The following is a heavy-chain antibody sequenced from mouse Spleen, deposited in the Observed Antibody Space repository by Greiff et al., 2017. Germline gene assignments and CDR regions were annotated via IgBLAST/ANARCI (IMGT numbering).Heavy chain of an antibody. J-gene: IGHJ3*01. D-gene: IGHD4-1*01. CDR1: GYSITSGYY. CDR2: ISYDGSN. V-gene: IGHV3-6*01. CDR3: ARDAGGAWFAY. Sequence: ESGPGLVKPSQSLSLTCSVTGYSITSGYYWNWIRQFPGNKLEWMGYISYDGSNNYNPSLKNRISITRDTSKNQFFLKLNSVTTEDTATYYCARDAGGAWFAYWGQGTLVTVSA.